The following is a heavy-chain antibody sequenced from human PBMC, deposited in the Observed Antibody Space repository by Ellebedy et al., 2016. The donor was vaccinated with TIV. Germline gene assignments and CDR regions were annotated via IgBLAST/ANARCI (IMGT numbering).Heavy chain of an antibody. Sequence: GESLKISCAASGFTVSSNYMSWVRQAPAKGLECVSVIYSAGTISYADSVKGRFTISIDNSKNTLYLQMNSLRAEDTAVYYCAREVVIYDILTGYYSRYFQHWGQGTLVTVSS. CDR3: AREVVIYDILTGYYSRYFQH. CDR2: IYSAGTI. J-gene: IGHJ1*01. D-gene: IGHD3-9*01. V-gene: IGHV3-66*01. CDR1: GFTVSSNY.